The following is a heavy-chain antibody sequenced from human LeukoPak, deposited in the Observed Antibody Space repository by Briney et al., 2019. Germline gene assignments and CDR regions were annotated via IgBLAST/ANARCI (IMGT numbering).Heavy chain of an antibody. V-gene: IGHV3-66*01. CDR3: ARELGGYYAFDI. Sequence: GGSLRLSCAASGFTVSSDYMSWVRQAPGKGLEWVSVIYSGGSTYYADSVKGRSTISRDNSKNTLYLQMNSLRAEDTAVYYCARELGGYYAFDIWGQGTMVTVSS. J-gene: IGHJ3*02. CDR1: GFTVSSDY. D-gene: IGHD3-3*01. CDR2: IYSGGST.